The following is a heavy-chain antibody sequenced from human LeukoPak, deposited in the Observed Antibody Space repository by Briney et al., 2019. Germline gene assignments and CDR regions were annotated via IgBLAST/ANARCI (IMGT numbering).Heavy chain of an antibody. Sequence: ASVKVSCKASGYTFTSYGINWVRQAPGQGLEWMGWISAYNGNTNYAQKLQGRVTMTTDTSTSTAYMELRSLRSDDTAVYYCARYDSSGYSYGMDVWGQGTTVTVSS. CDR1: GYTFTSYG. D-gene: IGHD3-22*01. CDR3: ARYDSSGYSYGMDV. J-gene: IGHJ6*02. CDR2: ISAYNGNT. V-gene: IGHV1-18*01.